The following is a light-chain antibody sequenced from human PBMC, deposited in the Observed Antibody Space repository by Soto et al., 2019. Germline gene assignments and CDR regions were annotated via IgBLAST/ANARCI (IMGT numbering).Light chain of an antibody. V-gene: IGKV1-27*01. CDR3: QKYDSDPFT. CDR1: QGINKY. Sequence: DIPLTQSPSSLSASVGDTVTVTCRASQGINKYLAWYQQKPGKVPHLLIYGASTSQLGVPPRFRGSGSGTDFTLTISSLQPEDVAKYYCQKYDSDPFTYGPVTKVDI. CDR2: GAS. J-gene: IGKJ3*01.